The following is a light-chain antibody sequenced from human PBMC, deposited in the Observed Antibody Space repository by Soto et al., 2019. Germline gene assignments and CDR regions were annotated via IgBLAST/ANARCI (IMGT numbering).Light chain of an antibody. V-gene: IGKV1-5*01. CDR1: QNINNW. J-gene: IGKJ1*01. CDR2: DAS. CDR3: HQYNSYWWT. Sequence: DIQMTQSPSTLSASVGDRVTITCRASQNINNWLAWYQQKPGKVPKVLIYDASSLESGVPSRFSGSGSGTEFTLTISSLQPDDSATYYCHQYNSYWWTFGQGTKVEIK.